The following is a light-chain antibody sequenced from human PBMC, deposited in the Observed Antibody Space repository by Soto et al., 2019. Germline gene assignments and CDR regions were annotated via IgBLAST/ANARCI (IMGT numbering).Light chain of an antibody. J-gene: IGLJ1*01. CDR1: SSNIGNNA. Sequence: QSVLTQPPSVSEAPRQRVTISCSGSSSNIGNNAVNWYQQLPGKAPKLLIYYDDLLPSGVSDRFSGSKSGTSASLAISGLQSDDVADYYSAAWDDSLNGDVLGTGTKVTGL. V-gene: IGLV1-36*01. CDR2: YDD. CDR3: AAWDDSLNGDV.